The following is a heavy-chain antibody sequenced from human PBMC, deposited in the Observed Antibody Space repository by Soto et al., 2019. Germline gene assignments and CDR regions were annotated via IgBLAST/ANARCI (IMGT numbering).Heavy chain of an antibody. V-gene: IGHV3-23*01. Sequence: EVQLLESGGGLVQPGGSLRLSCAASGFTFSSYAMSWVRQAPGKGLEWVSAISGSGGSTYYADSVKGRLTISRDNSKNTLYLQMNSLRAEDTAVYYCAKPSLYYYDSSGYTHWGQGTLVTVSS. D-gene: IGHD3-22*01. CDR3: AKPSLYYYDSSGYTH. CDR2: ISGSGGST. CDR1: GFTFSSYA. J-gene: IGHJ4*02.